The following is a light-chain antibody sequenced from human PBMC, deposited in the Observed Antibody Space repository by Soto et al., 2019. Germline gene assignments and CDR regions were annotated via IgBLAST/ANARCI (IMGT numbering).Light chain of an antibody. Sequence: EVVMTQSPLSLHVTLGQPASISCWSSQSLSYSDGNMYLNWFHQRPGQAARRLIYKVFNRDSGVPDRFSGSGSGTDVTLKISRVEAEDVGIYYCMQGTHRPITFGAGTKVEIK. CDR2: KVF. V-gene: IGKV2-30*01. CDR3: MQGTHRPIT. CDR1: QSLSYSDGNMY. J-gene: IGKJ4*01.